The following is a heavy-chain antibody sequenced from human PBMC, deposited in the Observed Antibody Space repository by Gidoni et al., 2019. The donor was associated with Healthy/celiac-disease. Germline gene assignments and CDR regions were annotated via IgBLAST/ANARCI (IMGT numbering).Heavy chain of an antibody. D-gene: IGHD2-21*02. V-gene: IGHV3-11*01. CDR1: GLTFSDYY. J-gene: IGHJ6*02. CDR2: ISSSGSTI. CDR3: ARVPGGDYALDV. Sequence: QVPLLESGGGLVKPVGVLRLSCAASGLTFSDYYRSWIRQAPGRGLEWVSYISSSGSTIYYADSVKGRFTISRDNAKNSLYLQMNSLRAEDTAVYYCARVPGGDYALDVWGQGTTVTVSS.